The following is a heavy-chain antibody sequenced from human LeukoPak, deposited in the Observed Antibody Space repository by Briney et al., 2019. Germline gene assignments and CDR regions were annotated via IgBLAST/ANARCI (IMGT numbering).Heavy chain of an antibody. D-gene: IGHD5-18*01. J-gene: IGHJ4*02. Sequence: GGSLRLSCAASGFTFSRYAMSWVRQAPGKGLEWVSAISGSGTGAYYADSVKGRFTISRDNSKNTLYLQMNSLRAEDTAVYYCAKDGLGYSYGQDYFDYWGQGTLVTVSS. CDR3: AKDGLGYSYGQDYFDY. CDR2: ISGSGTGA. CDR1: GFTFSRYA. V-gene: IGHV3-23*01.